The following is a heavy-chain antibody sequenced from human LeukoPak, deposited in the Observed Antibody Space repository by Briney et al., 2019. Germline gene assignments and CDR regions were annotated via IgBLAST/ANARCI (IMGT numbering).Heavy chain of an antibody. Sequence: GGSLRLSCAASGFAVSSNYMNWVRQAPGKGLEWVSVLYPDGRTYYADSVKGRFTISRDVSKNTLFLQMTSLRAEDTAVYYCAKAKGWYGEGYFDYWGQGTLVTVSS. CDR2: LYPDGRT. CDR3: AKAKGWYGEGYFDY. J-gene: IGHJ4*02. D-gene: IGHD3-10*01. CDR1: GFAVSSNY. V-gene: IGHV3-53*01.